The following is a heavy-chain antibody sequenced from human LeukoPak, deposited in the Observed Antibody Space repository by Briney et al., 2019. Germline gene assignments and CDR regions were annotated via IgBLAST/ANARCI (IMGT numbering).Heavy chain of an antibody. CDR3: ARDSQGAYCGGDCYS. CDR1: GGTFSSYT. D-gene: IGHD2-21*01. CDR2: IIPILGIA. Sequence: GSSVEVFCKASGGTFSSYTISWVRQAPGQGLEWMGRIIPILGIANYAQKFQGRVTITADKSTSTAYMELSSLRSEDTAVYYCARDSQGAYCGGDCYSWGQGTLVTVSS. V-gene: IGHV1-69*04. J-gene: IGHJ4*02.